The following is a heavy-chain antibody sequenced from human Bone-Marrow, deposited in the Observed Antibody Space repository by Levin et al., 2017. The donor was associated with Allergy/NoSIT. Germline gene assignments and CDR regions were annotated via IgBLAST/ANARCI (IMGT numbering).Heavy chain of an antibody. CDR1: GGSISSSSYY. CDR3: ARSTYYYDSSGYYWYFDY. CDR2: IYYSGST. Sequence: PSETLSLTCTVSGGSISSSSYYWGWIRQPPGKGLEWIGSIYYSGSTYYNPSLKSRVTISVDTSKNQFSLKLSSVTAADTAVYYCARSTYYYDSSGYYWYFDYWGQGTLVTVSS. D-gene: IGHD3-22*01. V-gene: IGHV4-39*07. J-gene: IGHJ4*02.